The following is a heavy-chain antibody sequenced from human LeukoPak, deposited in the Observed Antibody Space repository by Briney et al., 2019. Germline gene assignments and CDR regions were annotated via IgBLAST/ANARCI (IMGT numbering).Heavy chain of an antibody. CDR2: ISGSGGDT. CDR1: GFTFSSYG. Sequence: PGGSLRLSCAASGFTFSSYGMSWVRQAPGKGLEWVSTISGSGGDTYYADSVKGRFTISRDNSKNTLYLQMNSLRAEDTAVYYCAKGIPNSYGYNWFDPWGQGTLVTVSS. V-gene: IGHV3-23*01. D-gene: IGHD5-18*01. CDR3: AKGIPNSYGYNWFDP. J-gene: IGHJ5*02.